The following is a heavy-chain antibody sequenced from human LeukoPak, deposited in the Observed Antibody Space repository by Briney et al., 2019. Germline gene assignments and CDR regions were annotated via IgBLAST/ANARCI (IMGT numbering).Heavy chain of an antibody. J-gene: IGHJ4*02. D-gene: IGHD4-23*01. V-gene: IGHV4-39*01. CDR2: VFHSGTT. CDR3: ARRDYSGDNPVLDY. CDR1: GGSISGSRSY. Sequence: SETLSLTCTVSGGSISGSRSYWGWTRQPPGKGLEWIGSVFHSGTTYYNPSLKSRLTISVDTSKNQFSLKLSSVTAADTAVYYCARRDYSGDNPVLDYWGQGTLVTVSS.